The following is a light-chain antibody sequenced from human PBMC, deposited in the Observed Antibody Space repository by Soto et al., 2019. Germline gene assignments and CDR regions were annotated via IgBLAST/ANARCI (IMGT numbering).Light chain of an antibody. CDR3: HTYNSYSLHT. CDR2: DAS. J-gene: IGKJ2*01. CDR1: QSVSRR. V-gene: IGKV1-5*01. Sequence: DIQMIQSHSTLSASVGGRITITCRASQSVSRRLAWFQQKPGNAPKLLIYDASSLESGVPSRFSGRVSGTEFTLTISSLQPDDCATYYCHTYNSYSLHTFGQGTKVDIK.